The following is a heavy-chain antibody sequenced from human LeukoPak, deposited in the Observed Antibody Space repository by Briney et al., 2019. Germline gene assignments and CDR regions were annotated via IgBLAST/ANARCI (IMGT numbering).Heavy chain of an antibody. J-gene: IGHJ5*02. V-gene: IGHV4-34*01. CDR3: ARGLYYYGSGSYYKYPNHWFDP. D-gene: IGHD3-10*01. Sequence: SETLSLTCAVYGGSFSGYYWSWICQPPGKGLEWIGEINHSGSTNYNPSLKSRVTISVDTSKNQFSLKLSSVTAADTAVYYCARGLYYYGSGSYYKYPNHWFDPWGQGTLVTVSS. CDR1: GGSFSGYY. CDR2: INHSGST.